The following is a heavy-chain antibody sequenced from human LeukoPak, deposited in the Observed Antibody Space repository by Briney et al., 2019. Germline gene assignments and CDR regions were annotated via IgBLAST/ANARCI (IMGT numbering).Heavy chain of an antibody. CDR2: MNHNRGNT. CDR1: GYTFTRYD. V-gene: IGHV1-8*01. Sequence: ASVKVSCKASGYTFTRYDINWVRQATGQGREWMGWMNHNRGNTGYGQKFQGRVTMTRNTSISTAYMELSSLRSEDTAVYYCARRYSSGWYVDYYYYYGMDVWGQGTTVTVSS. J-gene: IGHJ6*02. CDR3: ARRYSSGWYVDYYYYYGMDV. D-gene: IGHD6-19*01.